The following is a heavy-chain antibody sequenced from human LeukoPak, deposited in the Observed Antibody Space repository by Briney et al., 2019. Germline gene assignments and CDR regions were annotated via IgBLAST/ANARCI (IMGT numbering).Heavy chain of an antibody. V-gene: IGHV1-2*02. CDR1: GYTFTSYD. CDR2: MNPNSGGT. CDR3: EYSSSSGVDY. Sequence: ASVKVSCEASGYTFTSYDINWVRQATGQGLEWMGWMNPNSGGTNYAQKFQGRVTMTRDTSISTAYMELSRLRSDDTAVYYCEYSSSSGVDYWGQGTLVTVSS. J-gene: IGHJ4*02. D-gene: IGHD6-6*01.